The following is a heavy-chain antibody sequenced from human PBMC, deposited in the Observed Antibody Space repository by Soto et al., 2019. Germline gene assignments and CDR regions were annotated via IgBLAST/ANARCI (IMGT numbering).Heavy chain of an antibody. V-gene: IGHV5-51*01. CDR1: GYSFTSYW. CDR2: LYPGASDT. Sequence: HGESLKISCKGSGYSFTSYWIGWVRQMPGKGLEWMGILYPGASDTRYSPSFQGQVTISADKSISTAYLQWSSLKASDTAMYYCASFSGWALEAFDIWGQGTMVTVSS. CDR3: ASFSGWALEAFDI. J-gene: IGHJ3*02. D-gene: IGHD6-19*01.